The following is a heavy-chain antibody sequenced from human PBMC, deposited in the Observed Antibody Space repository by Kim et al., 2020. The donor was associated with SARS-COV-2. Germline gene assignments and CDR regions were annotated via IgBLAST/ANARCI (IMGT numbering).Heavy chain of an antibody. J-gene: IGHJ4*02. CDR3: ARGGKSYYDILTGLLYFDS. V-gene: IGHV3-21*01. CDR1: GFTFSSYS. Sequence: GGSLRLSCAASGFTFSSYSMNWVRQAPGKGLEWVSSISSSSSYIYYADSVKGRFTISRDNAKNSLYLQMNSLRAEDTAVYYCARGGKSYYDILTGLLYFDSWGQGTLVTVSS. D-gene: IGHD3-9*01. CDR2: ISSSSSYI.